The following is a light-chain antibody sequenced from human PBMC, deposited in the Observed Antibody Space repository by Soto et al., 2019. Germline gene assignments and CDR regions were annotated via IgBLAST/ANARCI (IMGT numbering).Light chain of an antibody. CDR1: QSVSSSY. V-gene: IGKV3-20*01. J-gene: IGKJ1*01. CDR2: GAS. CDR3: QQYGSSLIT. Sequence: EIVLTQSPGTLSLSPWERATLSCRASQSVSSSYLAWYQQKPGQAPRLLIYGASSRATGIPDRFSGSGSGTDFTLTISRLEPEDFAVYYCQQYGSSLITFGQGTKVDI.